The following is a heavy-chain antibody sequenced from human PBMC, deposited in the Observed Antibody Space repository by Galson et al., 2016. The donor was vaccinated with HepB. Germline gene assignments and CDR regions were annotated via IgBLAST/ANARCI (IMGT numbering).Heavy chain of an antibody. CDR3: ARDIGTYSGGGGWFDP. J-gene: IGHJ5*02. Sequence: SVKVSCKAAGYRFRNYGFSWVRQAPGHGLEWMGWVSGDNGQTSYAQKFQDRVTMTWDTSTSTAYMEMRSLRDDDTANYYCARDIGTYSGGGGWFDPWGQGTLITVSS. D-gene: IGHD2-15*01. CDR2: VSGDNGQT. V-gene: IGHV1-18*01. CDR1: GYRFRNYG.